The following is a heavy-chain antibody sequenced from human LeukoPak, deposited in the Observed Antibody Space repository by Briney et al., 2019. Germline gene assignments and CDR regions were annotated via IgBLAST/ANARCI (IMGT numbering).Heavy chain of an antibody. CDR3: ATDHIRYCSGGSCALRG. J-gene: IGHJ4*02. V-gene: IGHV3-64*04. D-gene: IGHD2-15*01. CDR1: GFTFGDYA. Sequence: GGSLRLSCTGSGFTFGDYAMNWVRQAPGKGPEYVSVINSSGDKTYYADSVKGRFTISRDNSKNTVYLQLNSLRAEDTAVYYCATDHIRYCSGGSCALRGWGQGTLVTVSS. CDR2: INSSGDKT.